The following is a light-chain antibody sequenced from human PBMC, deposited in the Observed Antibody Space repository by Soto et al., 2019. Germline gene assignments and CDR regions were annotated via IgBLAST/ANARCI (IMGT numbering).Light chain of an antibody. CDR3: SSFAGSDNPVL. Sequence: QSALTQPPSATGSLGQSVTISCTGTRSDVGGYNYVSWHQQHPGKAPKLIIYEITKRPSGVPDRFSGSKSGNTASLTVSGLQGDDEADYYCSSFAGSDNPVLFGGGTKLTVL. V-gene: IGLV2-8*01. J-gene: IGLJ2*01. CDR1: RSDVGGYNY. CDR2: EIT.